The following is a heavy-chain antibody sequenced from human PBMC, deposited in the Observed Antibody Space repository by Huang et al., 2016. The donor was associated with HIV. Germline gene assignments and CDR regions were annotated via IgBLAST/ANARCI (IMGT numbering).Heavy chain of an antibody. Sequence: QVQLQESGPGLVKPSETLSLTCTVSGGSISTHYWSWIRQPPGKGLEWIGSIDYSGSTNYSPSIKRRVTILLDTSKNQFSLRVNSVTAADTAMYYCARDHHDFWRGYRRMYFFDHWGQGTLVTVSS. J-gene: IGHJ4*02. CDR2: IDYSGST. CDR3: ARDHHDFWRGYRRMYFFDH. CDR1: GGSISTHY. D-gene: IGHD3-3*01. V-gene: IGHV4-59*11.